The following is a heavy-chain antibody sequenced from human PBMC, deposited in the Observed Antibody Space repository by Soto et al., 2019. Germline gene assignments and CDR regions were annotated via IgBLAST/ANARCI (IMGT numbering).Heavy chain of an antibody. CDR3: ARHTPAISISDH. J-gene: IGHJ4*02. CDR2: NYYSGST. Sequence: SETLSLTCTVSGGSISISSYYWGWIRQPPGQRLEWIGSNYYSGSTYYNPSLKSRVTISVDTSKNQFSLKLSSVTAAYTAVYYCARHTPAISISDHWGQGTLVTVS. CDR1: GGSISISSYY. V-gene: IGHV4-39*01. D-gene: IGHD2-15*01.